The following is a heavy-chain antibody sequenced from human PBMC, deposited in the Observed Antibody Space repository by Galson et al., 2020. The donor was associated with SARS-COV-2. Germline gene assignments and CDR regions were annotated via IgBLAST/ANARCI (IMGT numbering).Heavy chain of an antibody. CDR2: VYPGST. CDR3: ARYTSGSRGAVHRFDP. V-gene: IGHV4-61*02. J-gene: IGHJ5*02. D-gene: IGHD3-10*01. Sequence: SETLSLTCTVSGGSMTSGTYFWNWIRQPAGKGLEWIGRVYPGSTDYNPSLMSRVTISLDTSKNQFSLKLTSVTAADTAVYYCARYTSGSRGAVHRFDPWGQGILVTVSS. CDR1: GGSMTSGTYF.